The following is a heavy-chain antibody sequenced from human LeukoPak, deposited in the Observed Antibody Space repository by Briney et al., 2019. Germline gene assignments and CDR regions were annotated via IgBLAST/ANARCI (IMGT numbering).Heavy chain of an antibody. CDR2: ISGGGTYT. V-gene: IGHV3-23*01. CDR3: AKGKYSSSWYFDY. Sequence: GGSLRLSCASSGFTFSDYAMTWVRQAPGRGLEWVSAISGGGTYTYYADSVKGRFTISRDNSKNTLYLQVNSLRAEDTAVYYCAKGKYSSSWYFDYWGQGTLVTVSS. J-gene: IGHJ4*02. D-gene: IGHD6-13*01. CDR1: GFTFSDYA.